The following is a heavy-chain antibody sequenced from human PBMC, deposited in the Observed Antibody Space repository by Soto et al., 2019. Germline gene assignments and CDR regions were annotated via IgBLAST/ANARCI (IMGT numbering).Heavy chain of an antibody. CDR3: ARSGHSFAGAV. J-gene: IGHJ4*02. D-gene: IGHD3-16*01. CDR1: GASMSDYY. V-gene: IGHV4-59*01. CDR2: LHYSGSD. Sequence: SETLSLTCTVSGASMSDYYGSWIRRSPGKGLEHIGYLHYSGSDNYNPSLESRVTISMDRSRNQFSLRLSSVTAADTAIYYCARSGHSFAGAVWGQGIPVTVSS.